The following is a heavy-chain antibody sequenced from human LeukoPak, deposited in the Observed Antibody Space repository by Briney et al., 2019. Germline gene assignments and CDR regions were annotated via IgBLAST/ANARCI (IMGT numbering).Heavy chain of an antibody. J-gene: IGHJ4*02. Sequence: GGSLRLSCAASGFTFTSYWMTWVRQAPGKGLEWVANIKQDGSEKFYVGSVRGRFTISRDNGRNSVPLQMNSLRDEDTAVYYCARDVDTNYWGQGTLVTVSS. V-gene: IGHV3-7*03. CDR3: ARDVDTNY. CDR2: IKQDGSEK. CDR1: GFTFTSYW. D-gene: IGHD5-18*01.